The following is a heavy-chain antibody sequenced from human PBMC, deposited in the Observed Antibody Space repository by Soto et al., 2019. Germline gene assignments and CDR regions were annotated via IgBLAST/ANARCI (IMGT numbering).Heavy chain of an antibody. Sequence: EVQLVESGGGLVKPGGSLRLSCAASGFTFSSYSMNWVRQAPGKGLEWVSSISSSSSYIYYADSVKGRFTISRDNAKNSLYLQMNSLRAEDTAVYYCATPFTMVRGVIKVWGWGQGTLVTVSS. D-gene: IGHD3-10*01. J-gene: IGHJ4*02. CDR1: GFTFSSYS. CDR3: ATPFTMVRGVIKVWG. CDR2: ISSSSSYI. V-gene: IGHV3-21*01.